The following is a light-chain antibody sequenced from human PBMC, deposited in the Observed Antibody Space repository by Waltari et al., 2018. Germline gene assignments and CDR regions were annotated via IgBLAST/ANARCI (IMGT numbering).Light chain of an antibody. CDR3: MQGTYWPRT. J-gene: IGKJ1*01. V-gene: IGKV2-30*02. Sequence: DVVLTQSPLSLPVTLGQSASISCSSTQSLLHSDGNTYLNWFQQRPGQSPRRLIYKVYNRDSGVPDRFSGSGSGTDFTLKISRVEAEDVGVYYCMQGTYWPRTFGQGTKVEIK. CDR2: KVY. CDR1: QSLLHSDGNTY.